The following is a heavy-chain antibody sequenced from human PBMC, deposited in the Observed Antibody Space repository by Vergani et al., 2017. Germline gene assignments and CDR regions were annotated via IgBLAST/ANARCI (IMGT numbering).Heavy chain of an antibody. V-gene: IGHV3-21*04. CDR2: LSASDRHT. J-gene: IGHJ3*02. Sequence: EVQMVESGGGLVKPGGSLRLSCVASGFPFSHYSMNWVRQAPGKGLEWVSTLSASDRHTHYADSVKGRFTISRDNSKNTLFLHMNSLRPEDTAVYYCAKVGRSEVAGTLGAFDIWGQGTMVTVSS. CDR1: GFPFSHYS. CDR3: AKVGRSEVAGTLGAFDI. D-gene: IGHD6-19*01.